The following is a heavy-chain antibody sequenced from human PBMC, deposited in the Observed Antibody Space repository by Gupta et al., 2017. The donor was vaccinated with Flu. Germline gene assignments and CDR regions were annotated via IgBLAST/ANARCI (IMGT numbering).Heavy chain of an antibody. CDR2: IKNKPSYST. CDR3: VAKLWGSQDY. J-gene: IGHJ4*02. V-gene: IGHV3-72*01. CDR1: GFTFSDHW. D-gene: IGHD2-15*01. Sequence: EVPMVESGGGLVQPGGSLRLSCAASGFTFSDHWMDWVRQAPGKGLEWVGRIKNKPSYSTEYAASVKGRFTISRDDSKNSLYLQMNSLKTEDTAIYYCVAKLWGSQDYWGQGTLVTVSS.